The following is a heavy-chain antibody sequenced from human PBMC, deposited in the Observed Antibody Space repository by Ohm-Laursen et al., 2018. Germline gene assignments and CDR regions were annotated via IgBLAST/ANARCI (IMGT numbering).Heavy chain of an antibody. CDR2: IRASCSST. CDR1: GFTFSSYG. CDR3: AKGASQSTIFAAGMDV. J-gene: IGHJ6*02. D-gene: IGHD3-3*01. V-gene: IGHV3-23*01. Sequence: SLSLSCTASGFTFSSYGMNWVRQAPGRGMEWVSTIRASCSSTYYADPVKGRFTISRDNSKNKLYSQMNSLRDEDTDVYYCAKGASQSTIFAAGMDVWGQGTTVTVSS.